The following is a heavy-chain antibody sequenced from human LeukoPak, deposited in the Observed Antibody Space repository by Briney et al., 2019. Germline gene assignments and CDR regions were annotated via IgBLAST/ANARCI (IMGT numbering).Heavy chain of an antibody. J-gene: IGHJ3*02. Sequence: ASVKVSCKASGYTFSNYAISWVRQAPGQGLEWMGWISAYSGHTTYAQKFQGRLTMTTETSTSTAYMELRSMRSDDTAVHYCAIGRVTNTQSGDALDIWGEGTMVTVPS. V-gene: IGHV1-18*01. CDR2: ISAYSGHT. CDR3: AIGRVTNTQSGDALDI. D-gene: IGHD2-2*02. CDR1: GYTFSNYA.